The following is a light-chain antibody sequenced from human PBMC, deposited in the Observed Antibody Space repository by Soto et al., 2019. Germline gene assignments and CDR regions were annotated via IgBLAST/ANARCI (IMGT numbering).Light chain of an antibody. V-gene: IGKV1-39*01. CDR2: AVS. CDR3: QQTYDAPLT. Sequence: DIQMTQSPSSLSASVGDRVTITCRASRSISNFLHWYQQRPGKAPKPLIYAVSSLQSGVPPRFSGSGSGTEFTLTISSLQVEDFGTYYCQQTYDAPLTFGGGTKVEI. CDR1: RSISNF. J-gene: IGKJ4*01.